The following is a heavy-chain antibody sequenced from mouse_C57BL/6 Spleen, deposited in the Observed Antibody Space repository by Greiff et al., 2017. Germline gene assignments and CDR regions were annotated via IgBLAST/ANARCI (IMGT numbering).Heavy chain of an antibody. CDR2: ISSGGSYT. V-gene: IGHV5-6*01. J-gene: IGHJ2*01. CDR3: ASYYGSSYGYFDY. Sequence: EVKLMESGGDLVKPGGSLKLSCAASGFTFSSYGMSWVHQTPDKRLEWVATISSGGSYTYYPDSVKGRFTISRDNAKNTLYLQMSSLKSEDTAMYYCASYYGSSYGYFDYWGRGTTLTVSS. D-gene: IGHD1-1*01. CDR1: GFTFSSYG.